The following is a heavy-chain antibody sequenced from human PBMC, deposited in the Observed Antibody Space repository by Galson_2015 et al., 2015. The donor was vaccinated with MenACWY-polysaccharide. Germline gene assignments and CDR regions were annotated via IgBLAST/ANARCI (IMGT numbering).Heavy chain of an antibody. Sequence: SLRLSCAASGFTVSSNYMSWVRQAPGKGLEWVSVIYSGGSTYYADSVKGRFTISRDNSKNTLYLQMNSLRAEDTAVYYRARPVYAGYYYGMDVWGQGTTVTVSS. V-gene: IGHV3-53*01. J-gene: IGHJ6*02. D-gene: IGHD2/OR15-2a*01. CDR2: IYSGGST. CDR3: ARPVYAGYYYGMDV. CDR1: GFTVSSNY.